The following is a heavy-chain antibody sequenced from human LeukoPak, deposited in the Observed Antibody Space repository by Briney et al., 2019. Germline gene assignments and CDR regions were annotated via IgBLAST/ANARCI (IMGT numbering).Heavy chain of an antibody. CDR2: MNRNNGDS. Sequence: GASVKVSCKASGYTFTNYHINWVRQATGQGLEWMGWMNRNNGDSGYAQKFQGRVTITRDTSISTSYMELRSLRSDDTAVYFCARAASFPASGYDYWGQGTLVTVSS. CDR3: ARAASFPASGYDY. V-gene: IGHV1-8*03. D-gene: IGHD6-25*01. CDR1: GYTFTNYH. J-gene: IGHJ4*02.